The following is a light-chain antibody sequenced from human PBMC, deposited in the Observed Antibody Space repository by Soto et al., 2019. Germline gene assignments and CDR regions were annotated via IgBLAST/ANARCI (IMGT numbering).Light chain of an antibody. CDR3: QSYDSSLSGPV. V-gene: IGLV1-40*01. CDR2: GNS. CDR1: SSNIVAGYD. J-gene: IGLJ2*01. Sequence: QSVLTQPPSVSGAPVQRVTISCTGSSSNIVAGYDVHWYQQLPGTAPKLLIHGNSYRPSGVPDRFSGSKSGTSASLAITGLQAEDEADYYCQSYDSSLSGPVFGGGTKLTVL.